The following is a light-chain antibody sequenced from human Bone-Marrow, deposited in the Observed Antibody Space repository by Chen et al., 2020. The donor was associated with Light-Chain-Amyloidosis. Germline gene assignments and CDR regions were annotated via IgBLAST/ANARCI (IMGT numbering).Light chain of an antibody. V-gene: IGKV3-20*01. CDR3: QQYGSSFT. J-gene: IGKJ4*01. CDR1: QTVGGY. Sequence: EIVLTQYPATLSLSRGERATLSCRASQTVGGYLAWYQQKPGQVPRLLIYDASIRVTGIPDRFSGSGSGTDFTLTISRLEPEDFAVYYCQQYGSSFTFGGGTKVEIK. CDR2: DAS.